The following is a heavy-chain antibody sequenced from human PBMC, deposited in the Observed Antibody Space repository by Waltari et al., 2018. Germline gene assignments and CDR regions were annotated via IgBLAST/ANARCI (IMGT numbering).Heavy chain of an antibody. CDR2: IFSNDEK. CDR3: ARIPGYSGSGRYTLDY. Sequence: QVTLKEPGPVLVKHTETLTLTCTASGFSLSHTRLGVRWIRQPPGKALEWLAHIFSNDEKSYSTSLKSRLTISKDTSKSQVVLTMTNMDPVDTATYYCARIPGYSGSGRYTLDYWGQGTLVTVSS. D-gene: IGHD3-10*01. CDR1: GFSLSHTRLG. J-gene: IGHJ4*02. V-gene: IGHV2-26*01.